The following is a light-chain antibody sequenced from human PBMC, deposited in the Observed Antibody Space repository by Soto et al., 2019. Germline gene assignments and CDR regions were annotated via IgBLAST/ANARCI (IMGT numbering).Light chain of an antibody. CDR3: QQYGSSTWT. J-gene: IGKJ1*01. Sequence: EIVLTQSPGTLSLSPGERATLSCRASQSVSNNYLAWYQQKPGQAPRLLIYGASNRATGIPDRFSGSGSGTDFTLTVSRLEPEDFAVYYCQQYGSSTWTFGQGTKVDIK. V-gene: IGKV3-20*01. CDR1: QSVSNNY. CDR2: GAS.